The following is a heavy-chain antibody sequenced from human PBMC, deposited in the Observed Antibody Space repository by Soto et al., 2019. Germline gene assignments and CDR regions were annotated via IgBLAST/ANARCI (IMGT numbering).Heavy chain of an antibody. D-gene: IGHD3-22*01. CDR1: GGSFSGYY. CDR2: INHSGST. CDR3: ARIDSIGYYFDY. Sequence: PSETLSLTCAVYGGSFSGYYWSWIRQPPGKGLEWIGEINHSGSTNYNPSLKSRVTISVDTSKNQFSLKLSSVTAADTAVYYCARIDSIGYYFDYWGQGTLVPVPS. V-gene: IGHV4-34*01. J-gene: IGHJ4*02.